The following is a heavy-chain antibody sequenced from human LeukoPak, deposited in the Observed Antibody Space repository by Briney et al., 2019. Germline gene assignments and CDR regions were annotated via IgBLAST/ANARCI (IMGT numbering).Heavy chain of an antibody. V-gene: IGHV3-21*01. CDR1: GFTFSSYS. Sequence: GGSLRLSCAASGFTFSSYSMNWVRQAPGKGLEWVSSISSSSSYIYYADSVKGRFTISRGNAKNSLYLQMNSLRAEDTAVYYCARAEDDFWSGYYSVDYWGQGTLVTVSS. D-gene: IGHD3-3*01. CDR3: ARAEDDFWSGYYSVDY. J-gene: IGHJ4*02. CDR2: ISSSSSYI.